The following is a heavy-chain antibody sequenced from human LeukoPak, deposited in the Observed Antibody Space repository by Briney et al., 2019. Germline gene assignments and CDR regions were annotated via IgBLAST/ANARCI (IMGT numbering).Heavy chain of an antibody. D-gene: IGHD3-22*01. CDR1: GFTFSSYE. CDR3: ARDGPYDSSGYFDF. Sequence: GGSLRLSCAASGFTFSSYEMNWVRQAPGRGLEWISYISSSGSTIYYADSVKGRFTISRDNAKNSLYLQMNSLRAEDTAVYYCARDGPYDSSGYFDFWGQGILVTVSS. CDR2: ISSSGSTI. J-gene: IGHJ4*02. V-gene: IGHV3-48*03.